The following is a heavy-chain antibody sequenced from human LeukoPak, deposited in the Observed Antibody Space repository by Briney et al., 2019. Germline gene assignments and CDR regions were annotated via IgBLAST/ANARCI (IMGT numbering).Heavy chain of an antibody. J-gene: IGHJ4*02. CDR2: INHSGST. V-gene: IGHV4-34*01. D-gene: IGHD6-6*01. CDR1: GGSFSGYY. Sequence: SETLSLTCAVYGGSFSGYYWSWIRQPPGKGLEWIGEINHSGSTNYNPSLKSRVTISVDTSKNQFSLKLSSVTAADTAVYYCARVSGIAARPMDYWGQGTPVTVSS. CDR3: ARVSGIAARPMDY.